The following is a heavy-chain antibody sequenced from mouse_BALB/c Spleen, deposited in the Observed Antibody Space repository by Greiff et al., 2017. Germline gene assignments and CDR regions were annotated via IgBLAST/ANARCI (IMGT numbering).Heavy chain of an antibody. V-gene: IGHV2-2*02. CDR1: GFSLTSYG. Sequence: QVQLQQSGPGLVQPSQSLSITCTVSGFSLTSYGVHWVRQSPGKGLEWLGVIWSGGSTDYNAAFISRLSISKDNSKSHVFFKMNSLQANDTAIYYCATSTVVPSMDYWGQGTSVTVSS. J-gene: IGHJ4*01. CDR2: IWSGGST. D-gene: IGHD1-1*01. CDR3: ATSTVVPSMDY.